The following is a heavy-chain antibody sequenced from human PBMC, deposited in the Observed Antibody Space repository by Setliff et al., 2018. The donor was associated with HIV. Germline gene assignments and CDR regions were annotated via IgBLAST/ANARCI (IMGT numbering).Heavy chain of an antibody. CDR3: ARLRWFGEPSAYMDV. CDR2: IDWDDDK. V-gene: IGHV2-70*11. CDR1: GFSLSTSGMC. D-gene: IGHD3-10*01. J-gene: IGHJ6*03. Sequence: SGPTLVNPTQTLTLTCTFSGFSLSTSGMCVTWIRQPPGKALEWLARIDWDDDKYYITSLKTRLTISKDTSKNQVVLRMSNMDPVDTATYYCARLRWFGEPSAYMDVWCKGTTVTVSS.